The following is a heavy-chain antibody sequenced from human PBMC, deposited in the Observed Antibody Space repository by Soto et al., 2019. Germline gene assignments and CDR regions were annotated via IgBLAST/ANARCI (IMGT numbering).Heavy chain of an antibody. CDR2: STWNRRVL. V-gene: IGHV3-9*01. CDR1: GLNFDDFA. CDR3: AKGRYDFWSPYYFDS. Sequence: EVQLVESGGRLVQPGRSLRLSCVGTGLNFDDFAMHWVRQAPGKGLEWVSGSTWNRRVLAYADSVKGRFTISRDNARNSLYLQMDSLRDEETDLYYCAKGRYDFWSPYYFDSWGQGTLVTVSS. D-gene: IGHD3-3*01. J-gene: IGHJ4*02.